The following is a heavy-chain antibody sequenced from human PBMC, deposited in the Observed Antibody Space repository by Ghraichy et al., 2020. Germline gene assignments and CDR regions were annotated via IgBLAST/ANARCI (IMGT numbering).Heavy chain of an antibody. CDR3: ARKSGFTRKFNWFDP. V-gene: IGHV1-8*01. CDR2: MNPNSGNT. CDR1: GYTFTSYD. Sequence: ASVKVSCKASGYTFTSYDINWVRQATGQGLEWMGWMNPNSGNTGYAQKFQGRVTMTRNTSISTAYMELSSLTSEDTAVYYCARKSGFTRKFNWFDPWGQGTLVTVSS. J-gene: IGHJ5*02. D-gene: IGHD5-12*01.